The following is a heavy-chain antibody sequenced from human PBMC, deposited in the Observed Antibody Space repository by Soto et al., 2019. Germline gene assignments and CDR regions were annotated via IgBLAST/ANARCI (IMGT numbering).Heavy chain of an antibody. Sequence: ASVKVSCKASGYTYISYPMHWVRQAPGQRLEWMGWINVGNGNTKYSQNFQGRVTINQDTSASTAYMELSSLTSEDTAVYYCAREKWGSDYWGQGTLVTVSS. CDR3: AREKWGSDY. J-gene: IGHJ4*02. V-gene: IGHV1-3*01. CDR1: GYTYISYP. D-gene: IGHD1-26*01. CDR2: INVGNGNT.